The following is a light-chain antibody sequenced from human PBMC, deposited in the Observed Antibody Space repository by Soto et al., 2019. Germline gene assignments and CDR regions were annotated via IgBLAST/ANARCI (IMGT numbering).Light chain of an antibody. J-gene: IGLJ1*01. CDR2: QDS. V-gene: IGLV3-1*01. Sequence: SYELTQPPSVSVSPGQTASITCSGDKLGDKYACWYQQKPGQSPVLVIYQDSKRPSGIPERFSGSNSGNTATLTISGTQAMDEADYYCQAWDSSIRWVFGTGTKVTVL. CDR1: KLGDKY. CDR3: QAWDSSIRWV.